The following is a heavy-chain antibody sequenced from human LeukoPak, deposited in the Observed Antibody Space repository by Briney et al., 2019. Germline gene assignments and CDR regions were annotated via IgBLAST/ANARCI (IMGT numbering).Heavy chain of an antibody. Sequence: ASVKVSCKASGYTFTSYGMHWVRQAPGQRLEWMGWINAGNGNTKYSQEFQGRVTITRDTSASTAYMELSSLRSEDMAVYYCARVAVSYSSSWYWFDPWGQGTLVTVSS. CDR3: ARVAVSYSSSWYWFDP. CDR2: INAGNGNT. J-gene: IGHJ5*02. V-gene: IGHV1-3*03. D-gene: IGHD6-13*01. CDR1: GYTFTSYG.